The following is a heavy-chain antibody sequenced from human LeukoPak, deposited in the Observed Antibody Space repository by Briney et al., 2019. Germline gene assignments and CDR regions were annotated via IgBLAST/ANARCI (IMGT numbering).Heavy chain of an antibody. CDR1: GYTFTGYY. Sequence: GASVKVSCKASGYTFTGYYMHWVRQAPGQGHEWMGWINPNSGGTNYAQKFQGRVTMTRDTSISTAYMELSRLRSDDTAVYYCARVRAYGSGSYGVYYGMDVWGQGTTVTVSS. CDR2: INPNSGGT. J-gene: IGHJ6*02. V-gene: IGHV1-2*02. CDR3: ARVRAYGSGSYGVYYGMDV. D-gene: IGHD3-10*01.